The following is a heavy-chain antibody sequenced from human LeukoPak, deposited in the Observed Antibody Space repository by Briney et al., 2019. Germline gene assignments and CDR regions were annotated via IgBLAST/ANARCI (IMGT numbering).Heavy chain of an antibody. CDR2: ISGSGGST. J-gene: IGHJ4*02. D-gene: IGHD4-17*01. Sequence: GGSLRLSCTTPGFAFSNYAMNWVRQAPGKGPEWVSGISGSGGSTYYADSVKGRFTISRDNSKNTLYLQMNSLRAEDTAVYYCAKDRDGDYGRYWGQGTLVTVSS. V-gene: IGHV3-23*01. CDR1: GFAFSNYA. CDR3: AKDRDGDYGRY.